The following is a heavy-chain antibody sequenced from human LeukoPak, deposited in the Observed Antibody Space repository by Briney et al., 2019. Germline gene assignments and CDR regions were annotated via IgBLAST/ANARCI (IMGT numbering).Heavy chain of an antibody. Sequence: SSVKVSCKASGYTFTGYYMHLVRQAPGQGLEWIGWINPNSGGTNYAQKFQGRVTMTRDTSISTAYMELSRLRSDDTAVYYCARGVFVGSGSYYPTIDYWGQGTLVTVSS. V-gene: IGHV1-2*02. CDR2: INPNSGGT. J-gene: IGHJ4*02. CDR3: ARGVFVGSGSYYPTIDY. CDR1: GYTFTGYY. D-gene: IGHD3-10*01.